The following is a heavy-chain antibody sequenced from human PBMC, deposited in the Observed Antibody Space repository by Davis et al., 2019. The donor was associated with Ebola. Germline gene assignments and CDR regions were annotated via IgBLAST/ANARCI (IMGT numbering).Heavy chain of an antibody. CDR2: IYWDDDK. CDR1: GFSLSTSGVG. J-gene: IGHJ1*01. D-gene: IGHD4-17*01. Sequence: SGPTLVKPTQTLTPTCAFSGFSLSTSGVGVGWIRQPPGKALEWLALIYWDDDKRYSPSLKSRLTITKDTSKNQVLLTLTNMDPVDTATYYCAHSRGTVTTSEYFQHWGQGTLVTVSS. CDR3: AHSRGTVTTSEYFQH. V-gene: IGHV2-5*02.